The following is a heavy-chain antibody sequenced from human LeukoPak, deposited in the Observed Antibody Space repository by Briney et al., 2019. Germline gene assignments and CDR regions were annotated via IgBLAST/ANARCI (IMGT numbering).Heavy chain of an antibody. D-gene: IGHD3-10*01. J-gene: IGHJ6*03. CDR3: ARGEGDYYGSGSYYNIIYYYYYYMDV. CDR1: GYTFTSYG. V-gene: IGHV1-18*01. CDR2: ISAYNGNT. Sequence: ASVKVSFKSSGYTFTSYGISWVRQAPGQGLEWVGWISAYNGNTSYAHKLQGRVTMTTDTSTSTAYMELRSLRSDDKAVYYCARGEGDYYGSGSYYNIIYYYYYYMDVWGKGTTVTVSS.